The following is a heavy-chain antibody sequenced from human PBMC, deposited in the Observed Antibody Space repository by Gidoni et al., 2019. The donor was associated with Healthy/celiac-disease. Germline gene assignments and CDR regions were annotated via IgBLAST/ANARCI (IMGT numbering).Heavy chain of an antibody. V-gene: IGHV3-73*02. J-gene: IGHJ4*02. CDR1: GFTFSGSA. Sequence: EVQLVESGGGLVQPGGSLTLSCAASGFTFSGSAMHWVRQASGKGLEWVGRIRSKANSYATAYAASVKGRFTISRDDSKNTAYLQMNSLKTEDTAVYYCTRHLYDSSGYYYDFDYWGQGTLVTVSS. CDR3: TRHLYDSSGYYYDFDY. D-gene: IGHD3-22*01. CDR2: IRSKANSYAT.